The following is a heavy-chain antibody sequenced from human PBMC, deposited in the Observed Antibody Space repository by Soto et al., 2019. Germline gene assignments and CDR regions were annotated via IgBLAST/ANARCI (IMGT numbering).Heavy chain of an antibody. CDR3: ASKYYDFWSGSWPANWFDP. V-gene: IGHV4-59*12. CDR1: GGSISSYY. J-gene: IGHJ5*02. D-gene: IGHD3-3*01. CDR2: IYYSGST. Sequence: SETLSLTCTVSGGSISSYYWSCIRQPPGKGLEWIGYIYYSGSTNYNPSLKSRVTISVDKSKNQFSLKLSSVTAADTAVYYCASKYYDFWSGSWPANWFDPWGQGTLVTVSS.